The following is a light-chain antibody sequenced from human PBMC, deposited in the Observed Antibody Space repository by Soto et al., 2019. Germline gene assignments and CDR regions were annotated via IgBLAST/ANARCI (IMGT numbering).Light chain of an antibody. Sequence: QSALTQPAPVSGSPGQSITISCTGTSSDVGSYNFVSWYQQPPGKAPKLMIYEVSKRPSGVSNRFSGSKSGNTASLTISGLQAEDEADYYCCSYAGSRRVFGGGTKLTVL. CDR1: SSDVGSYNF. CDR2: EVS. V-gene: IGLV2-23*02. J-gene: IGLJ2*01. CDR3: CSYAGSRRV.